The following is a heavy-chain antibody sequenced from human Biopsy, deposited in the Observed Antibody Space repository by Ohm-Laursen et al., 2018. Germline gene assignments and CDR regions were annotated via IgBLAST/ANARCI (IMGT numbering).Heavy chain of an antibody. Sequence: SLRLSCAASGFTFSHAWMSWVRQAPGKGLEWVGRIKNEIDGGTTDYAAPVKGRSTILRDDSKNMLFLQMDSLKTEDTAVYYCTHHYDASDDVFDIWGQGTVVTVSS. CDR2: IKNEIDGGTT. V-gene: IGHV3-15*01. D-gene: IGHD3-22*01. CDR3: THHYDASDDVFDI. J-gene: IGHJ3*02. CDR1: GFTFSHAW.